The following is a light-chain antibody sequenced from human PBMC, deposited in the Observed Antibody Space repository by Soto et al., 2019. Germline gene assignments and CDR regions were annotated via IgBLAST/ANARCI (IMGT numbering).Light chain of an antibody. J-gene: IGLJ2*01. V-gene: IGLV1-44*01. CDR3: AAWDDSLNAV. CDR1: SSNIGSNT. Sequence: QSVLPQPPSASGTPGQRVTISCSGSSSNIGSNTVNWYQQLPGTAPKLLIYSNNQRPSGVPDRFSGSKSGTSASLAISGLQSEDEADYYCAAWDDSLNAVFGGGTQLTVL. CDR2: SNN.